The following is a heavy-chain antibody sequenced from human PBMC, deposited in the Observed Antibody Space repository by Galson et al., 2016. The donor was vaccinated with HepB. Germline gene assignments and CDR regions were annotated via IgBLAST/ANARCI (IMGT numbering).Heavy chain of an antibody. V-gene: IGHV1-18*01. CDR3: ARSISCGGDCYFGLDY. J-gene: IGHJ4*02. Sequence: SVKVSCKASGFIFTRYGISWVRQAPGQGLEWMGWMSGYNDDIKFAQKLQGRVTMTKDTATSTAYMELTSLRSDDTAVYYCARSISCGGDCYFGLDYWGQGTLVTVSS. CDR1: GFIFTRYG. D-gene: IGHD2-21*01. CDR2: MSGYNDDI.